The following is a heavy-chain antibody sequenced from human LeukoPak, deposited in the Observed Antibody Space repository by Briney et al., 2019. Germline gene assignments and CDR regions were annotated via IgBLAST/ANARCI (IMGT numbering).Heavy chain of an antibody. CDR1: GYTFSMYG. Sequence: GASVKVSCKASGYTFSMYGISWVRQAPGQGLEWMGWISTDNGNTNYAQKLQGRVTLTTDTSTSTAYMELRSLRSDDTAVYFCARVARSPQQLWFGYWGQGTLGTVSS. J-gene: IGHJ4*02. CDR2: ISTDNGNT. D-gene: IGHD5-18*01. CDR3: ARVARSPQQLWFGY. V-gene: IGHV1-18*01.